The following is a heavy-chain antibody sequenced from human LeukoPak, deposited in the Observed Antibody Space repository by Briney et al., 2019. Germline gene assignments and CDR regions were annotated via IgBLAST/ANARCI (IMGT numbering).Heavy chain of an antibody. CDR1: GYTFTGYY. CDR3: ARPLGYCSSTSCSIDY. J-gene: IGHJ4*02. D-gene: IGHD2-2*01. CDR2: INPNSGGT. Sequence: GASVKVSCKASGYTFTGYYMHWVRQAPGQGLEWMGWINPNSGGTNYAQKFQGRVTRTRDTSISTAYMELSRLRSDDTAVYYCARPLGYCSSTSCSIDYWGQGTLVTVSS. V-gene: IGHV1-2*02.